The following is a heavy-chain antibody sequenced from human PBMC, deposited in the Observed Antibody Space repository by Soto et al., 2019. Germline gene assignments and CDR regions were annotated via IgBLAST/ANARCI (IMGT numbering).Heavy chain of an antibody. CDR3: ARGLLWFGELCDY. V-gene: IGHV3-33*01. D-gene: IGHD3-10*01. CDR1: GFTFSSYG. CDR2: IWYDGSNK. Sequence: QVQLVESGGGVVQPGRSLRLSCAASGFTFSSYGMHWVRQAPGKGLEWVAVIWYDGSNKYYADSVKGRFTISRDNSKNTLYLQMNSLRAEDTAVYYCARGLLWFGELCDYWGQGTLVTVSS. J-gene: IGHJ4*02.